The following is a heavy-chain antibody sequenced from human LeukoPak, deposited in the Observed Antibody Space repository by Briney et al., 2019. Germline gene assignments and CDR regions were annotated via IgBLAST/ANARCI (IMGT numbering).Heavy chain of an antibody. CDR3: ARGQIDLLRNYFDS. Sequence: GGSLRLSCAASGFTFSSYAMSWVRQAPGKGLEWLSIIYTGGNTVSAESVKGRFIISRDNSRNTVHLQMNSLRDDDTAVYYCARGQIDLLRNYFDSWGPGTLVTVSS. V-gene: IGHV3-66*01. CDR1: GFTFSSYA. J-gene: IGHJ4*02. D-gene: IGHD3-22*01. CDR2: IYTGGNT.